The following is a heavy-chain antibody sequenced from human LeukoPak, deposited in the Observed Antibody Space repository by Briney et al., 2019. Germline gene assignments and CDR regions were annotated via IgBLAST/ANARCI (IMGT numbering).Heavy chain of an antibody. V-gene: IGHV4-59*12. CDR2: IYYSGST. D-gene: IGHD6-13*01. CDR1: GGSISSYY. CDR3: ARRRYSSSWTDY. Sequence: SETLSLTCTVSGGSISSYYWSWIRQPPGKGLEWIGYIYYSGSTNYNPSLKSRVTISVDTSKNQFSLKLSSVTAADTAVYYCARRRYSSSWTDYWGQGTLVTVSS. J-gene: IGHJ4*02.